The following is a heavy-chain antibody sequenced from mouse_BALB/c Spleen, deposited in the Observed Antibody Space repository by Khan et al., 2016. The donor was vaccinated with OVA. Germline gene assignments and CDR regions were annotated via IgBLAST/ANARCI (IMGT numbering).Heavy chain of an antibody. CDR2: INPTSDYT. D-gene: IGHD2-14*01. J-gene: IGHJ2*01. Sequence: QVQLQQSGAELAKPGASVKLSCTASGFTFTTYWMHWVKQRPGQGLEWIGNINPTSDYTDYNEKFKDKATFSADKSSSTAYLQLSSLTSEDSAVYYCARDRIDYWGQGTTLTVSS. V-gene: IGHV1-7*01. CDR1: GFTFTTYW. CDR3: ARDRIDY.